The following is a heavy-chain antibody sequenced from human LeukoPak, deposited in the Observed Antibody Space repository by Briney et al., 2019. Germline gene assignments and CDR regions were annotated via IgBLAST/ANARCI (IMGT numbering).Heavy chain of an antibody. CDR1: GFTFRSDS. Sequence: GGPLRLSCAASGFTFRSDSMNWVRQAPRKGLEWVSSIISSRSYIYYGHQVKGRFTISRDNAKNSVYLKMNSLRAEDTAVYYCARGGDIVVVVAATPDYWGQGTLVTVSS. CDR2: IISSRSYI. CDR3: ARGGDIVVVVAATPDY. D-gene: IGHD2-15*01. V-gene: IGHV3-21*01. J-gene: IGHJ4*02.